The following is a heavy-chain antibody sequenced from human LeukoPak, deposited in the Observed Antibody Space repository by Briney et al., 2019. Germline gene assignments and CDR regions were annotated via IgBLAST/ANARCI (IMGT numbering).Heavy chain of an antibody. Sequence: GESLKISCKGSGYTFTSYWVAWVRQMPGKGLEWMGVIYPGDSDTRYSPSFQGQVTISADKSISTAYLQWNSLKASDTAIYHCARGDYVDYWGQGTLVTVSS. CDR2: IYPGDSDT. V-gene: IGHV5-51*01. CDR3: ARGDYVDY. J-gene: IGHJ4*02. CDR1: GYTFTSYW.